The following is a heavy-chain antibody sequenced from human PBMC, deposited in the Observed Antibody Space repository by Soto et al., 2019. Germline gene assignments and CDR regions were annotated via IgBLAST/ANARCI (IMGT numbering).Heavy chain of an antibody. CDR2: IDPRDSYT. CDR3: ARLYCRSSTCARWFDP. V-gene: IGHV5-10-1*01. Sequence: PGESLQISCTGFGYTFTTFLISWVRQMPVRGLEWMGRIDPRDSYTNYSPSFQGKVTISVDKSISTAYLQWGSLKASDTAMYYCARLYCRSSTCARWFDPLGQGTLVAVYS. D-gene: IGHD2-2*01. J-gene: IGHJ5*02. CDR1: GYTFTTFL.